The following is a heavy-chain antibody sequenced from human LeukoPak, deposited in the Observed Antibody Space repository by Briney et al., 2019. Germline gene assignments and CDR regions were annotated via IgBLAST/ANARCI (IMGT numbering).Heavy chain of an antibody. CDR3: ARGRGATKKY. D-gene: IGHD1-26*01. CDR2: ISFDATKK. V-gene: IGHV3-30*04. J-gene: IGHJ4*02. Sequence: GGSLRLSCAASGFTFSRYALHWVRQAPGKGLEWVAVISFDATKKYYADAVKGRFSISRDNSNSTLFLQMNSLRENDTAVYHCARGRGATKKYWGQETLVTVSS. CDR1: GFTFSRYA.